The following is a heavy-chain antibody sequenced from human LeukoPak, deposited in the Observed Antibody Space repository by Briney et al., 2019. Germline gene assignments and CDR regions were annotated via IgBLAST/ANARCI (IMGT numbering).Heavy chain of an antibody. CDR3: ARVLGGGDYFDS. V-gene: IGHV4-59*01. CDR1: GGSISSYY. CDR2: IHYSGST. J-gene: IGHJ4*02. Sequence: PSETLSLTCTVSGGSISSYYWSWIRQPPGKGLEWIGYIHYSGSTNYNPSLNSRVTISIDTSTNQFSLKLSSVTAADTAVYYCARVLGGGDYFDSWGQGTLVTVSS. D-gene: IGHD3-16*01.